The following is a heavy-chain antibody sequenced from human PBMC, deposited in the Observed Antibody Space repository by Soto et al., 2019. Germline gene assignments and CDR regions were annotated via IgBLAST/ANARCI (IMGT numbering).Heavy chain of an antibody. V-gene: IGHV3-30*18. CDR2: ISFDGNNK. J-gene: IGHJ5*02. CDR1: GFTFSNYG. Sequence: GGSLRFSCAASGFTFSNYGMHWVRQAPGKGLEWVAIISFDGNNKYYSDSVKGRFTISRDNSKNMVFLQMNSLRPEDTAVYYCVKPKEHFYDSSPGETWGQGTPVTVSS. D-gene: IGHD3-22*01. CDR3: VKPKEHFYDSSPGET.